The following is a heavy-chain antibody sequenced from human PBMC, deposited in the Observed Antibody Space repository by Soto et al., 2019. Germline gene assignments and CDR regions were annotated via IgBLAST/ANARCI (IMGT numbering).Heavy chain of an antibody. CDR1: GFTFSSFD. D-gene: IGHD4-17*01. Sequence: PGGSLRLSCATSGFTFSSFDMDWVRQAPGKGLEWVSSIHRASTYIYYADSVRGRSTISRDNAKSSLYLQMNSLTVEDTAVYYCARRAVTTYHFFDYWGQGALVTVSS. CDR2: IHRASTYI. J-gene: IGHJ4*02. V-gene: IGHV3-21*06. CDR3: ARRAVTTYHFFDY.